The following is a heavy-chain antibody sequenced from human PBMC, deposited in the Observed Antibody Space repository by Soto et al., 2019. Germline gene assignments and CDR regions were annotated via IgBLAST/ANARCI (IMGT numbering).Heavy chain of an antibody. CDR3: ARDPIGYDILTGYYGPPRAAFYI. Sequence: ASVKVSCKASGYTFTSYGISWVRQAPGQGLEWMGWISAYNGNTNYAQKLQGRVTMTTDTSTSTAYMELRSLRSDDTAVYYCARDPIGYDILTGYYGPPRAAFYIWGQGTMVTVSS. CDR1: GYTFTSYG. CDR2: ISAYNGNT. D-gene: IGHD3-9*01. V-gene: IGHV1-18*01. J-gene: IGHJ3*02.